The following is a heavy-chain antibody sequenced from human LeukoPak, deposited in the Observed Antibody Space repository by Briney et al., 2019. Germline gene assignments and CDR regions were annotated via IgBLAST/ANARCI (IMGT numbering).Heavy chain of an antibody. CDR1: GYTFTSYD. CDR2: MNPNSGNT. Sequence: GASVKVSCKASGYTFTSYDINWVRQATGQGLEWMGWMNPNSGNTGYAQKFQGRVTMTRNTSIGTAYMELSSLRSEDTAVYYCARVAVVAATNGYYYYMDVWGKGTTVTVSS. J-gene: IGHJ6*03. V-gene: IGHV1-8*01. CDR3: ARVAVVAATNGYYYYMDV. D-gene: IGHD2-15*01.